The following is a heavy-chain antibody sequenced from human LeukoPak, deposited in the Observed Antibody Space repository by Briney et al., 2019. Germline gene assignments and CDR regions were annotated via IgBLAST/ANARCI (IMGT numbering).Heavy chain of an antibody. J-gene: IGHJ4*02. CDR1: GFTFSSYS. D-gene: IGHD1-26*01. CDR2: ISSTSSYI. Sequence: GGSLRLSCAASGFTFSSYSMNWVRQAPGKGLEWVSSISSTSSYIYYADSVKGRFTISRDNAKNSLYLQMNSLRAEDTAVYYCARVFVRRGSSHPFDYWGQGTLVTVSS. V-gene: IGHV3-21*01. CDR3: ARVFVRRGSSHPFDY.